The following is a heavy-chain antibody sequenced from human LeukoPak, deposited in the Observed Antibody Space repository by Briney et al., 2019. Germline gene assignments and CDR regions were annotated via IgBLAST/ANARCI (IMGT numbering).Heavy chain of an antibody. CDR1: GFTVSSNY. V-gene: IGHV3-53*01. CDR3: AKGRGRYCSSTSCYSYFDY. CDR2: IYSGGST. Sequence: PGGSLRLSCAASGFTVSSNYMSWVRQAPRKGLEWVSVIYSGGSTYYADSVKGRFTISRDNSKNTLYLQMNSLRAEDTAVYYCAKGRGRYCSSTSCYSYFDYWGQGTLVTVSS. D-gene: IGHD2-2*01. J-gene: IGHJ4*02.